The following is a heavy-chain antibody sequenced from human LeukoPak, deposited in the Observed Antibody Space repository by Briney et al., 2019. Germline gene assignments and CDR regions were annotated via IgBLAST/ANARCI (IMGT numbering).Heavy chain of an antibody. Sequence: GGSLRLSCAASGFTFSSYEMNWVRQAPGKGLKWVSYISSSGSTQYYAHSVKRRFTISRDNAKNSLYLQMSSLRAEDTAVYYCARAYGDYGFDYWSQGTLVTVYS. CDR2: ISSSGSTQ. CDR1: GFTFSSYE. D-gene: IGHD4-17*01. CDR3: ARAYGDYGFDY. V-gene: IGHV3-48*03. J-gene: IGHJ4*02.